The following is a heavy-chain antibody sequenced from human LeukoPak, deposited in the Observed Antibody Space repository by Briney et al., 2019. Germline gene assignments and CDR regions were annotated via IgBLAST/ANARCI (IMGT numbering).Heavy chain of an antibody. D-gene: IGHD3-22*01. CDR2: ITHSGST. J-gene: IGHJ4*02. CDR1: GGSFSGYY. CDR3: ARVTHYYDSSGSNWPLDY. V-gene: IGHV4-34*01. Sequence: SETLSLTCAVYGGSFSGYYWSWIRQPPGKGLEWIGEITHSGSTNYNPSLKSRVTISVDTSKNQFSLKLSSVTAADTAVYYCARVTHYYDSSGSNWPLDYWGQGTLVTVSS.